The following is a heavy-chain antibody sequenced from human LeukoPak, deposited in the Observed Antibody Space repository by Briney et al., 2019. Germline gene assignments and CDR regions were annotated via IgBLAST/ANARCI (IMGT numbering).Heavy chain of an antibody. CDR3: ARGILLPIAAAARGVFDY. Sequence: GGSLRLSCAASGFTFSGYWMNWVRQAPGKGLEWVSSIGSSRNYIYYADSVKGRFTISRDNAKNSLYLQMNSLRAEDTAVYYCARGILLPIAAAARGVFDYWGQGTLVTVSS. V-gene: IGHV3-21*01. D-gene: IGHD6-13*01. CDR2: IGSSRNYI. J-gene: IGHJ4*02. CDR1: GFTFSGYW.